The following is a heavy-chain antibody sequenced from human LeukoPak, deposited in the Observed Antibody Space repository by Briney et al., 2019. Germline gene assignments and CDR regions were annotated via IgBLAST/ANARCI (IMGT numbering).Heavy chain of an antibody. CDR2: ISYDGSNK. D-gene: IGHD2-2*02. CDR1: GFTFSSYA. CDR3: ARSIVVVPAAIGY. J-gene: IGHJ4*02. V-gene: IGHV3-30-3*01. Sequence: PGGSLRLSCAASGFTFSSYAMHWVRQAPGKGLEWVAVISYDGSNKYYADSVKGRFTISRDNSKNTLYLQMNSLRAEDTAVYYCARSIVVVPAAIGYWGQGTLVTVSS.